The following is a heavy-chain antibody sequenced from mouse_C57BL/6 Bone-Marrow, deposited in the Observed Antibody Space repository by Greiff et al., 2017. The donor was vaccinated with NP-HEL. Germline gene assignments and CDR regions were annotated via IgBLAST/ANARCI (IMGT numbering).Heavy chain of an antibody. CDR3: ARDPFLTTVVATDY. Sequence: QVQLQQPGAELVMPGASVKLSCKASGYTFTSYWMHWVKQRPGQGLEWIGEIDPSDSYTNYNQKFKGQSTLTVDKSSSTAYMQISSLTAEDSAVYYCARDPFLTTVVATDYWGQGTTLTVSS. CDR1: GYTFTSYW. CDR2: IDPSDSYT. D-gene: IGHD1-1*01. V-gene: IGHV1-69*01. J-gene: IGHJ2*01.